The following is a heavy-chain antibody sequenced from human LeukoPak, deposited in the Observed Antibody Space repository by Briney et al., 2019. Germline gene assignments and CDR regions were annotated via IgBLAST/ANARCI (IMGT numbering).Heavy chain of an antibody. J-gene: IGHJ6*02. V-gene: IGHV3-13*01. CDR1: GFAFNTYD. CDR3: IRIKTREHQYGMDV. D-gene: IGHD1-26*01. Sequence: GGSLRLSCAASGFAFNTYDMHWVRQATGKGLDWVSAIYTLGNTYYSGSVEGRFTISREDAKNSLYLQMNSLRDGDTAVYYCIRIKTREHQYGMDVWGQGTTVTVSS. CDR2: IYTLGNT.